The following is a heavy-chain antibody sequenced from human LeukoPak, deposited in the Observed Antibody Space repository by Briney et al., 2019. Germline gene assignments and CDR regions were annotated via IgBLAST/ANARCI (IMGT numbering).Heavy chain of an antibody. D-gene: IGHD2-2*03. J-gene: IGHJ5*02. CDR1: GYSFTNYW. CDR2: IYPGDSDT. V-gene: IGHV5-51*01. CDR3: ARLTGYCSSTSCPSNWFDP. Sequence: GESLQISCKGSGYSFTNYWIAWVRQMPGKGLEWMGIIYPGDSDTRYSPSFQGQVTISADKSISTAYLQWSSLKASDTAMYYCARLTGYCSSTSCPSNWFDPWGQGTLVTVSS.